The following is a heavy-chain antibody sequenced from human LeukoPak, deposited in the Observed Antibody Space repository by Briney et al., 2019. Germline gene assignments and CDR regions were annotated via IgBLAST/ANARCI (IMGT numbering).Heavy chain of an antibody. CDR2: IYYSGST. V-gene: IGHV4-59*01. D-gene: IGHD4-11*01. Sequence: PSETLSLTCTVSGGSISSYYWSWIRQPPGKGLEWIGYIYYSGSTSYNPSLQSRVTISVDTSKNHFSLRLSSVTAADTAVYYCARDYSKGGGFDFWGQGTLVTVSS. CDR1: GGSISSYY. CDR3: ARDYSKGGGFDF. J-gene: IGHJ4*02.